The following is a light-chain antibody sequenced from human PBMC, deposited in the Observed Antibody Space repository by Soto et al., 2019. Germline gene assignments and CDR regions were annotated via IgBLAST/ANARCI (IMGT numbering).Light chain of an antibody. CDR2: GAS. V-gene: IGKV3-15*01. J-gene: IGKJ1*01. CDR1: QSVSSN. Sequence: EMVMTQSPATLSVSPGERATLSCRASQSVSSNLAWYQQKPGQAPRLPIYGASTRATGIPARFSGSGSGTEFTLTISSLQSEDFAVYYCQQYNIWPPWTFGQGTKVDIK. CDR3: QQYNIWPPWT.